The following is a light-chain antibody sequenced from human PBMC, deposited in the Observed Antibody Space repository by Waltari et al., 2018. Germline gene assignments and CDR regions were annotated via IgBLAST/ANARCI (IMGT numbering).Light chain of an antibody. Sequence: DIQMTQSPSTLSASVGDRFTITCRASQSISNWLAWYQQKPGKAPKLLIYKASTLKSGVPSRFSGSGSETEFTLTISSLQPDDFATYYCQQYNSYSLLTFGGGTKVEIK. CDR2: KAS. CDR3: QQYNSYSLLT. CDR1: QSISNW. V-gene: IGKV1-5*03. J-gene: IGKJ4*01.